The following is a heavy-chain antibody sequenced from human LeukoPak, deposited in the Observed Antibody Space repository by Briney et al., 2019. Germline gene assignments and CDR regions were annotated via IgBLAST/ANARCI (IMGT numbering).Heavy chain of an antibody. CDR3: AKDPGASVSGFYMDV. Sequence: GGSLRLSCAASGFTFRNYGMHWVRQATGKGLEWVSFIWSDGNNRFYADSVKGRFTISRDNSKNMLYLQMDSLRAEDTALYYCAKDPGASVSGFYMDVWGKGTTVIVSS. D-gene: IGHD2-8*02. V-gene: IGHV3-30*02. CDR2: IWSDGNNR. J-gene: IGHJ6*03. CDR1: GFTFRNYG.